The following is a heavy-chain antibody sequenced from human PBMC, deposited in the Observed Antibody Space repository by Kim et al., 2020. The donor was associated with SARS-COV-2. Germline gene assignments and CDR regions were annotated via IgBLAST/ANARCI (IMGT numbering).Heavy chain of an antibody. CDR1: GDSISSGDHY. Sequence: SETLSHTCTVSGDSISSGDHYWSWIRQSPGKGLEWIGCVSYTGKTYYIPSLKSRVDMSLDTSKNQFSLDVRSVTAADTAVYYCARDRSHFDDSGYYYGIDVWGQGTTVTVTS. J-gene: IGHJ6*02. CDR2: VSYTGKT. CDR3: ARDRSHFDDSGYYYGIDV. D-gene: IGHD6-19*01. V-gene: IGHV4-30-4*08.